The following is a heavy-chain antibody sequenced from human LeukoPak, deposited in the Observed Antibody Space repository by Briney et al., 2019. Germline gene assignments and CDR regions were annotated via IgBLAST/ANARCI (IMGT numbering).Heavy chain of an antibody. V-gene: IGHV1-2*02. CDR2: INPNSGGT. J-gene: IGHJ4*02. CDR1: GYTFTDYY. Sequence: ASVKVSCKASGYTFTDYYMHWVRQAPGQGLEWLGWINPNSGGTNYAQKFQGRVTMTRDTSISTAYMELSRLRSDDTAVYYCAREYYDSSAYNQEAIVYWGQGTLVTVSS. CDR3: AREYYDSSAYNQEAIVY. D-gene: IGHD3-22*01.